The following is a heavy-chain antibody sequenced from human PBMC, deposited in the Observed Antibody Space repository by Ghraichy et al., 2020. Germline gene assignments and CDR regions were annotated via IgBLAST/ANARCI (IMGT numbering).Heavy chain of an antibody. CDR3: ARHDRAMAMGVLDY. CDR2: IYYSGST. J-gene: IGHJ4*02. Sequence: SETLSLTCTVSGGSISSSSYYWGWIRQPPGKGLEWIGSIYYSGSTYYNPSLKSRVTISVDTSKNQFSLKLSSVTAADTAVYYCARHDRAMAMGVLDYWGQGTLVTVSS. CDR1: GGSISSSSYY. D-gene: IGHD5-18*01. V-gene: IGHV4-39*01.